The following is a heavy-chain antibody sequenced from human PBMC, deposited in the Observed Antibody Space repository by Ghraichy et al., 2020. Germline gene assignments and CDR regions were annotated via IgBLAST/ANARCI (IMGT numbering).Heavy chain of an antibody. CDR1: GFTFRTYW. D-gene: IGHD6-13*01. CDR2: IKQDGRDK. Sequence: GGSLRLSCVASGFTFRTYWMSWVRQTPGKGLEWVANIKQDGRDKYYVDSVKGRFTISRDNAKNSLYLQMNSLRAEDTAMYYWARDTTSAGTPVDYWGQGTLVTVSS. V-gene: IGHV3-7*01. J-gene: IGHJ4*02. CDR3: ARDTTSAGTPVDY.